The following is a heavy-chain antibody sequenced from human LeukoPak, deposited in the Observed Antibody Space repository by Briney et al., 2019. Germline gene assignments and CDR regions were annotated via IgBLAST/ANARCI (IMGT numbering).Heavy chain of an antibody. V-gene: IGHV3-48*04. D-gene: IGHD3-16*02. CDR3: ALGDLSFDY. CDR1: GFTFSSYS. CDR2: ISSSSSTI. J-gene: IGHJ4*02. Sequence: GGSLRLSCAASGFTFSSYSMNWVRQAPGKGLEWVSYISSSSSTIYYADSVKGRFTISRDNAKNSLYLQMNSLRAEDTAVDYCALGDLSFDYWGQGTLVTVSS.